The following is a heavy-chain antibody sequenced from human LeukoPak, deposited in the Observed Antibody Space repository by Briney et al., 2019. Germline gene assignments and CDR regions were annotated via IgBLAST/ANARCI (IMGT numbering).Heavy chain of an antibody. CDR1: GDSVSSGSFY. V-gene: IGHV4-61*01. CDR2: IYYSGST. CDR3: ARGGDILTGYRFDY. Sequence: SETLSLTCTVSGDSVSSGSFYWSWIRQSPRKGLEWIGYIYYSGSTDYNPSLKSRVTILVDTSKNQFSLKLNSVTAADTAVYYCARGGDILTGYRFDYWGQGILVTVSS. J-gene: IGHJ4*02. D-gene: IGHD3-9*01.